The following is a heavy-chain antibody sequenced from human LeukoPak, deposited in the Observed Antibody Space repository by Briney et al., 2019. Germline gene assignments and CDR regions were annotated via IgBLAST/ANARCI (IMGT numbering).Heavy chain of an antibody. Sequence: SETLSLTCTVSGGSISSGSYYWSWIRQPAGKGLEWIGRIYTSRSTNYNPSLKSRVTISVDTSKNQFSLKLSSVTAADTAVYYCARGAYSSSSGWFDPWGQGTLVTVSS. V-gene: IGHV4-61*02. CDR1: GGSISSGSYY. D-gene: IGHD6-6*01. CDR2: IYTSRST. J-gene: IGHJ5*02. CDR3: ARGAYSSSSGWFDP.